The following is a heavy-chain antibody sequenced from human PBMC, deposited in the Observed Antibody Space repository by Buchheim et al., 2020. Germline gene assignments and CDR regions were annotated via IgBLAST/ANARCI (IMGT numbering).Heavy chain of an antibody. CDR2: INPSGGST. V-gene: IGHV1-46*03. Sequence: QVQLVQSGAEVKKPGASVKVSCKASGYTLTSYYMHWVRQAPGQGLEWMGIINPSGGSTSYAQKFQGRVTMTRDTSTSTVYMELSSLRSEDTAVYYCARTSLYYDILTGYRDYYYYYGMDVWGQGTT. D-gene: IGHD3-9*01. CDR1: GYTLTSYY. J-gene: IGHJ6*02. CDR3: ARTSLYYDILTGYRDYYYYYGMDV.